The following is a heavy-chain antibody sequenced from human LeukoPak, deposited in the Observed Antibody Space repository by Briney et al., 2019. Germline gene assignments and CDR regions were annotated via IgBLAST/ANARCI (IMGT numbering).Heavy chain of an antibody. CDR3: ARGYDSSGYYGYYYGMDV. Sequence: SETLSLTCTVSGGSISDYYWSWIRQPPGKGLEWIGYISNSGSTKYNPSLKSRVTISVDTSKNQFTLKLSSVIAADTAVYYCARGYDSSGYYGYYYGMDVWGQGTTVTVSS. CDR1: GGSISDYY. CDR2: ISNSGST. J-gene: IGHJ6*02. V-gene: IGHV4-59*01. D-gene: IGHD3-22*01.